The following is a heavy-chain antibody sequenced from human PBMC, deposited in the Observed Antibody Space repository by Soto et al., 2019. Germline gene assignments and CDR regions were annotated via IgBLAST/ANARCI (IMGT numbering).Heavy chain of an antibody. V-gene: IGHV1-8*01. Sequence: QGQLVQSGAEVKQPGASVKVSCKASGYTFTSYDINWVRQATGQGLEWMGWMNPNSGNTGYAQKFQGRVTMTRHTSISTAYMELSSLRSEDTAVYYCARERTVTTSMDVWGQGTTVTVSS. CDR2: MNPNSGNT. J-gene: IGHJ6*02. CDR1: GYTFTSYD. D-gene: IGHD1-1*01. CDR3: ARERTVTTSMDV.